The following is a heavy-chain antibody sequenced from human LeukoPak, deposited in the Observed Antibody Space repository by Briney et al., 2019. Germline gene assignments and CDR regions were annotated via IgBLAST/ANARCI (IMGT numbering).Heavy chain of an antibody. CDR2: ISYDGSNK. CDR1: GFTFSSYA. D-gene: IGHD2-2*02. V-gene: IGHV3-30-3*01. Sequence: GGSLRLSCAASGFTFSSYAMHWVRQAPGKGLEWVAVISYDGSNKYYADSVKGRFTISRDNSKNTLYLQMNSLRAEDMAVYYCARGRCTSCYSYLSFDYWGQGTLVTVSS. J-gene: IGHJ4*02. CDR3: ARGRCTSCYSYLSFDY.